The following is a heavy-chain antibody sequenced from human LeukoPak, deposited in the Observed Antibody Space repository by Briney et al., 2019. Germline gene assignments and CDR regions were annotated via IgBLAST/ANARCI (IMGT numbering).Heavy chain of an antibody. Sequence: GGSLRLSCAASGFTFSSFEMNWVCQAPGKGLEWVSYISSSGSTIYYADSVKGRFTISRDNAKNSLYLQMNSLRAEDTAVYYYAREATTVTTYYYYYMDVWGKGTTVTVSS. J-gene: IGHJ6*03. V-gene: IGHV3-48*03. D-gene: IGHD4-11*01. CDR3: AREATTVTTYYYYYMDV. CDR2: ISSSGSTI. CDR1: GFTFSSFE.